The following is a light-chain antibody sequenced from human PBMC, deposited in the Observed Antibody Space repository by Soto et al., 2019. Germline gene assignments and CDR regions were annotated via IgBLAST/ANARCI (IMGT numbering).Light chain of an antibody. Sequence: DIQMTQSPSTVSASVGDGVTITCRASQSISTWLAWYQQKPGKAPNLLIYDASTLESGGPSGFSGSGSGTDFTLTISRLEPEDFAVYYCQQYGSSPWTFGQGTKVEIK. CDR3: QQYGSSPWT. V-gene: IGKV1-5*01. J-gene: IGKJ1*01. CDR2: DAS. CDR1: QSISTW.